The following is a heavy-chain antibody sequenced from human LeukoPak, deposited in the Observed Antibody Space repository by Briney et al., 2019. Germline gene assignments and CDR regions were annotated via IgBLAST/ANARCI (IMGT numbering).Heavy chain of an antibody. CDR3: ATGSNYLSAGAFDI. V-gene: IGHV1-24*01. CDR1: GYTLTDLS. J-gene: IGHJ3*02. CDR2: FDPEDGET. Sequence: ASVNVSCKVSGYTLTDLSMHWVRQAPGKGLEWMGGFDPEDGETIYAQKFQGRVTMTEDTSTDTAYMELSSLRSEDTAVYYCATGSNYLSAGAFDIWGQGTMVTVSS. D-gene: IGHD4-11*01.